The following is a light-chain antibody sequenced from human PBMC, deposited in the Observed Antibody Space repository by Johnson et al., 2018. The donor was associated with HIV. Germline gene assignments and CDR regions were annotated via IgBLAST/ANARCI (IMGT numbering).Light chain of an antibody. CDR3: GTWDSSLSAGV. CDR1: SSNIGNNY. V-gene: IGLV1-51*02. Sequence: QPVLTQPPSVSAAPGQKVTISCSGSSSNIGNNYVSWYQQLPGTAPKLLIYENNKRPSGIPDRFSGSKSGTSATLGITGLQTGDEADYYCGTWDSSLSAGVFGTGTKVTFL. J-gene: IGLJ1*01. CDR2: ENN.